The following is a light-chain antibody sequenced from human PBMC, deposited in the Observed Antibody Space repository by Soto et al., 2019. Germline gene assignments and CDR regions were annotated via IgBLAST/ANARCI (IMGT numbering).Light chain of an antibody. V-gene: IGKV3-20*01. CDR2: GAS. Sequence: EIVLTQSPGTLSLSPGEIATLSCSASPSVSGRNGAWYQQKPGLAPRLLIYGASHKAVGVPDRFIGSGSGTDFTLTITRLEPEDFAVYYCHQFLTAPRTFGQGTKGDIK. J-gene: IGKJ1*01. CDR3: HQFLTAPRT. CDR1: PSVSGRN.